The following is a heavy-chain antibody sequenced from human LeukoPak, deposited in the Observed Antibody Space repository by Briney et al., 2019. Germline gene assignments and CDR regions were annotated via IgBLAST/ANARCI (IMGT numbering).Heavy chain of an antibody. CDR1: GYSGIELD. V-gene: IGHV1-24*01. J-gene: IGHJ5*02. CDR3: ARDTGGSYYFWFDP. Sequence: ASVKVSCKVSGYSGIELDMHWVRQAPGKGLEWMGGFDREDGGTIYARKFQGRVTITADKSTSTAYMELSSLRSEDTAVYYCARDTGGSYYFWFDPWGQGTLVTVSS. CDR2: FDREDGGT. D-gene: IGHD1-26*01.